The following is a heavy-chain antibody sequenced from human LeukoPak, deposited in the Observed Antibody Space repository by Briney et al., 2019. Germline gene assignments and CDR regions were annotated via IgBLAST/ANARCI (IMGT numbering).Heavy chain of an antibody. D-gene: IGHD6-19*01. V-gene: IGHV3-33*01. CDR2: IWYDGSNK. J-gene: IGHJ4*02. Sequence: GGSLRLSCAASGFTFSSYGMHWVRQAPGKGLEWVAVIWYDGSNKYYADSVKGRFTISRDNSKNTLYLQMNSLRAEDTAVYYCAPLAVKGDFDYWGQGTLVTVSS. CDR1: GFTFSSYG. CDR3: APLAVKGDFDY.